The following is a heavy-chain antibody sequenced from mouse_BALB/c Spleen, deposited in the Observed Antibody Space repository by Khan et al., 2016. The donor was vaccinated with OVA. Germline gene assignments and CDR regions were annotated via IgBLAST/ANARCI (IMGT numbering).Heavy chain of an antibody. V-gene: IGHV3-1*02. CDR3: ARFDGSRAFDC. CDR1: GSSITSAYS. D-gene: IGHD1-1*01. J-gene: IGHJ2*01. CDR2: IHSSGIT. Sequence: EVKLEESGPDLVKPSQSLSLTCTVTGSSITSAYSWYWVRQFPGNKLEWMGYIHSSGITNYNPSLKSRISITRDTSKNQFFLQLNSVTTEDTATXYCARFDGSRAFDCWGQGSTLTVSA.